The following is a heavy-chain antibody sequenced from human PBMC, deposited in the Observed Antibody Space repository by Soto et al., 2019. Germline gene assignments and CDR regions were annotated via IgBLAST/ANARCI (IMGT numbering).Heavy chain of an antibody. CDR3: AVAVAGPTAIGY. D-gene: IGHD6-19*01. CDR2: INSDGSST. J-gene: IGHJ4*02. CDR1: GFTFSRYW. Sequence: GGALRLSCAASGFTFSRYWMHLVRQAPGKGLVWVSRINSDGSSTSYADSVKGRFTISRDNAKNTLYLQMNSLRAEDTAVYYCAVAVAGPTAIGYWGQGTLVTVSS. V-gene: IGHV3-74*01.